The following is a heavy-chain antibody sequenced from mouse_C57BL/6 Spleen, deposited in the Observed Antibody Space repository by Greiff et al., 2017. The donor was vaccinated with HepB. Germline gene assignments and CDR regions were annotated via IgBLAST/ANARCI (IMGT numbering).Heavy chain of an antibody. CDR2: IGPGSGST. J-gene: IGHJ1*03. CDR3: ARSVDYYGSSTGDFDV. CDR1: GYTFTDYY. Sequence: VQLQQSGAELVKPGASVKISCKASGYTFTDYYINWVKQRPGQGLEWIGKIGPGSGSTYYNEKFKGKATLTADKSSSTAYMQLSSLTSEDSAVYFCARSVDYYGSSTGDFDVWGTGTTVTVSS. V-gene: IGHV1-77*01. D-gene: IGHD1-1*01.